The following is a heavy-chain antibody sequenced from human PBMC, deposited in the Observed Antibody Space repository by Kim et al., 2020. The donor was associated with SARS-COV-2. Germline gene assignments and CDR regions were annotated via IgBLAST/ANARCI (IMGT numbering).Heavy chain of an antibody. V-gene: IGHV4-4*07. CDR1: GGSIKNSY. J-gene: IGHJ4*02. CDR3: AREAYSGGWFPTREHDFDL. Sequence: SETLSLTCIVSGGSIKNSYWSWIRQPAGRGLEWIGRIYITGSMNSNPSLKSRVTMSGDASKNQFSLKLTSVTAADTAVYYCAREAYSGGWFPTREHDFDLWSQGTLVTVSS. CDR2: IYITGSM. D-gene: IGHD6-19*01.